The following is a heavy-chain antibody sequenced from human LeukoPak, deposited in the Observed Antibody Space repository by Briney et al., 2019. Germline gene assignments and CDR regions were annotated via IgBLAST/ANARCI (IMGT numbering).Heavy chain of an antibody. V-gene: IGHV1-69*13. D-gene: IGHD3-9*01. CDR3: ARAISDILTGYYYYYYMDV. Sequence: ASVKVSCKAVGDTFSSYAISWVRQAPGQGLEWMGGIIPIFGTANYAQKFQGRVTITADESTSTAYMELSSLRSEDTAVYYCARAISDILTGYYYYYYMDVWGKGTTVTVSS. J-gene: IGHJ6*03. CDR1: GDTFSSYA. CDR2: IIPIFGTA.